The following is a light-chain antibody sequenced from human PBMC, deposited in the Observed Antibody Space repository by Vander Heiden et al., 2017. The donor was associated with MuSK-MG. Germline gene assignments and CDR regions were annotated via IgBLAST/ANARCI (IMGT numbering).Light chain of an antibody. CDR2: EVS. CDR3: GSYTTSGTYV. CDR1: TNDVGAYNY. Sequence: QSALTQSASVSGSPGHSITISCTGTTNDVGAYNYVSWYQQHPGKAPRLVISEVSNRPSGVSPRFSGSKSGNTASLTISGLQAEDEADYFCGSYTTSGTYVFGSGTRVTVL. J-gene: IGLJ1*01. V-gene: IGLV2-14*01.